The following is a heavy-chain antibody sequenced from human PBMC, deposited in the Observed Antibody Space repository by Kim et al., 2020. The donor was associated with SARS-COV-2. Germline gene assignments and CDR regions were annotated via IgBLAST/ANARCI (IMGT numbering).Heavy chain of an antibody. J-gene: IGHJ5*02. CDR1: GFTFSSYS. CDR3: ARDWLLVLRSGSYYNGHNWFDP. V-gene: IGHV3-21*01. CDR2: ISSSSSYI. D-gene: IGHD3-10*01. Sequence: GGSLRLSCAASGFTFSSYSMNWVRQAPGKGLEWVSSISSSSSYIYYADSVKGRFTISRDNAKNSLYLQMNRLRAEDTAVYYCARDWLLVLRSGSYYNGHNWFDPWGQGTLVTVSS.